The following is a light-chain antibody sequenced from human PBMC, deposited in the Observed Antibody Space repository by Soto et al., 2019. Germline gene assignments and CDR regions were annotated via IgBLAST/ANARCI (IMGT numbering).Light chain of an antibody. CDR2: EAS. CDR3: QQAKSFPYI. Sequence: DIQMTQSPSSVSASVGDRVTITCRASQGISGWLAWYQQKPGKAPRLLIYEASNLQSAVPSRFSGTGSGTDFALTISNLQPEDSASYYCQQAKSFPYIFGPGTKVEIK. J-gene: IGKJ3*01. V-gene: IGKV1-12*01. CDR1: QGISGW.